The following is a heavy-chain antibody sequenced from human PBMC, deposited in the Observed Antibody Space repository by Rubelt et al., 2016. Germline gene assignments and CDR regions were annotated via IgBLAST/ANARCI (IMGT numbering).Heavy chain of an antibody. V-gene: IGHV4-39*01. D-gene: IGHD2-2*01. CDR2: IYYSGST. J-gene: IGHJ6*04. CDR1: GGSISSSSYC. CDR3: ARHFRDIVVVPAATDV. Sequence: QLQLQESGPGLVKPSETLSLTCTVSGGSISSSSYCWGWIRQPPGKGLEWIGSIYYSGSTYYNPCLRSRCTLSVETSKNQFSLKLSSWTAADTAGYYCARHFRDIVVVPAATDVWGKGTTVTVSS.